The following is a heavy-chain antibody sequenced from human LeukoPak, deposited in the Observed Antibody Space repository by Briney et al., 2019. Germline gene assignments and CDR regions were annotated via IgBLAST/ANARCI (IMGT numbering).Heavy chain of an antibody. CDR2: IYYSRST. D-gene: IGHD2-2*01. Sequence: PSETLSLTCTVSGGSISSSSYYWGWIRQPPGKGLEWIGSIYYSRSTYYNPSLKSRVTISVDTSKNQFSLKLSSVTAADTAVYYCARRRCSSTSCSDYWGQGTLVTVSS. CDR1: GGSISSSSYY. V-gene: IGHV4-39*01. J-gene: IGHJ4*02. CDR3: ARRRCSSTSCSDY.